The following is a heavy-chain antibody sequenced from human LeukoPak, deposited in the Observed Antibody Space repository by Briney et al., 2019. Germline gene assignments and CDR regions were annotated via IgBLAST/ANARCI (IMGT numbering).Heavy chain of an antibody. Sequence: SETLSLTCAVYGGSFSGYYWSWIRQPPGKGLEWIGEINHSGSTNYNPSLKSRATISVDTSKNQFSLKLSSVTAADTAVYYCARGRGGPYYYYMDVWGKGTTVTVSS. CDR1: GGSFSGYY. CDR3: ARGRGGPYYYYMDV. D-gene: IGHD3-10*01. J-gene: IGHJ6*03. CDR2: INHSGST. V-gene: IGHV4-34*01.